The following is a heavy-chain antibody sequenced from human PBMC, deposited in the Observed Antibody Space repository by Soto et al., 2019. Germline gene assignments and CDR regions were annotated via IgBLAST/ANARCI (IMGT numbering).Heavy chain of an antibody. J-gene: IGHJ3*02. CDR1: GGSFSGYY. CDR2: INHSGST. V-gene: IGHV4-34*01. Sequence: QVQLQQWGAGLLKPSETLSLTCAVYGGSFSGYYWSWIRQPPGKGLEWIGEINHSGSTNYNPSLKSRVTISVDTAKNQFSLTLSSVTAADTAVYYCAESVSSIDAFDIWGQGTMVTVSS. CDR3: AESVSSIDAFDI.